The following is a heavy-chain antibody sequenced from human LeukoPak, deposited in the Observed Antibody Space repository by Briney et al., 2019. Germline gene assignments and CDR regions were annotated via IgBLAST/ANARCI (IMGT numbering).Heavy chain of an antibody. D-gene: IGHD5-18*01. V-gene: IGHV1-2*02. J-gene: IGHJ4*02. CDR3: VGKGYSYGNYYFDY. Sequence: ASVKVSCKASGYTFTGYYMHWVRQAPGQGLEWMGWINPNSGGTNYAQKFQGRVTMTRDTSISTAYMELSRLRSDDTAVYYCVGKGYSYGNYYFDYWGQGTLVTVSS. CDR1: GYTFTGYY. CDR2: INPNSGGT.